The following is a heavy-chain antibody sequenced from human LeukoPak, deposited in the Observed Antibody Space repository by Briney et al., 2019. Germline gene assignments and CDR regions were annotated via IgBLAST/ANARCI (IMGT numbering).Heavy chain of an antibody. J-gene: IGHJ3*02. CDR3: ARDFMYYGSGSYDPTDAFDI. CDR1: GGSISSSSYY. D-gene: IGHD3-10*01. CDR2: IYYSGST. V-gene: IGHV4-39*07. Sequence: PSETLSLTCTVSGGSISSSSYYWGWIRQPPGKGLEWIGSIYYSGSTYYNPSLKSRVTISVDTSKNQFSLKLSSVTAADTAVYYCARDFMYYGSGSYDPTDAFDIWGQGTMVTVSS.